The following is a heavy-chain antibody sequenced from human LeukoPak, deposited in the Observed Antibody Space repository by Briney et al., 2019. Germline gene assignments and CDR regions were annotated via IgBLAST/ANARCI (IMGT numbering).Heavy chain of an antibody. Sequence: ASVKVSCKASGGTFSSDAISWVRQAPGQGLEWMGRIIPILGIANYAQKFQGRVTITADKSTSTAYMELSSLRSEDTAVYYWARSQGYSGSYYVHDYWGQGTLVTVSS. CDR1: GGTFSSDA. CDR2: IIPILGIA. D-gene: IGHD1-26*01. V-gene: IGHV1-69*04. J-gene: IGHJ4*02. CDR3: ARSQGYSGSYYVHDY.